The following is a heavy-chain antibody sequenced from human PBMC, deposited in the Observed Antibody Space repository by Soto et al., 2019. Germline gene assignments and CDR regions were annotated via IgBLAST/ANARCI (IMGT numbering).Heavy chain of an antibody. CDR3: AKDEAGRYYYDSSGFDY. CDR1: GFTFSSYA. D-gene: IGHD3-22*01. Sequence: GGSLRLSCAASGFTFSSYAMSWVLQAPVKGLERVSAISGSGGSTYYADFVKGRFTISRDISKKTLYLQMNSLRAEDTAVYYCAKDEAGRYYYDSSGFDYWGQGTLVTVSS. J-gene: IGHJ4*02. CDR2: ISGSGGST. V-gene: IGHV3-23*01.